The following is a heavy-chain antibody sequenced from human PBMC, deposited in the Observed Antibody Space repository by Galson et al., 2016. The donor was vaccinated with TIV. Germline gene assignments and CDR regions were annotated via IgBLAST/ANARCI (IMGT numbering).Heavy chain of an antibody. J-gene: IGHJ6*02. V-gene: IGHV3-9*01. D-gene: IGHD5-18*01. CDR3: AKGRAVDASMDCYFYHAMGV. Sequence: SLRLSCAASGFTFDDYAMHWVRQPPGKGLEWVSSINWHGNSVVYADSVKGRFTISRDNGKTSLYLQMNSLRPEDTALYYCAKGRAVDASMDCYFYHAMGVWGQGTAVTVSS. CDR2: INWHGNSV. CDR1: GFTFDDYA.